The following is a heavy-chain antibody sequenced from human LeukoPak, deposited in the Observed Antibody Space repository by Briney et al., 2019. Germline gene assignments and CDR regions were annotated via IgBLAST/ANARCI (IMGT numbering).Heavy chain of an antibody. V-gene: IGHV4-31*03. Sequence: SETLSLTCTVSGDSISSGDYYWTWIRQHPGKGLEWIACIYYSGSTYYNLSLKSRVIISADTSKNHFSLKLSSVTAADTAVYYCARVREATIAPFFDYWGQGILVTVSS. CDR3: ARVREATIAPFFDY. CDR2: IYYSGST. J-gene: IGHJ4*02. CDR1: GDSISSGDYY. D-gene: IGHD6-13*01.